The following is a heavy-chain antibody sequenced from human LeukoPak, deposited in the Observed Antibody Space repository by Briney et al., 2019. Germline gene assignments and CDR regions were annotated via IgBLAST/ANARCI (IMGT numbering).Heavy chain of an antibody. V-gene: IGHV3-33*01. J-gene: IGHJ5*02. CDR3: ARGAAAAGMLDWFDP. D-gene: IGHD6-13*01. CDR2: IWYDGSNK. Sequence: GGSLRLSCAASGFTFSSYGMHWVRQAPGKGLEWVAVIWYDGSNKYYADSVKGRFTISRDNSKNTLYLQMNSLRAGDTAVYYCARGAAAAGMLDWFDPWGQGTLVTVSS. CDR1: GFTFSSYG.